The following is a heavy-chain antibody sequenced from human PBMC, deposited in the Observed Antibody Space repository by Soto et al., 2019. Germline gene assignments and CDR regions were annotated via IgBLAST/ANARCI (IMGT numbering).Heavy chain of an antibody. D-gene: IGHD6-6*01. CDR3: ARESGQVIAARRFKGWFDP. Sequence: ASVKVSCKASGYTFTSYGISWVRQAPGQGLEWMGWINAYNGNTNYAQKLQGRVTMTTDTSTSTAYMELRSLRSEDTAVYYCARESGQVIAARRFKGWFDPWGQGTLVTVSS. V-gene: IGHV1-18*01. CDR1: GYTFTSYG. J-gene: IGHJ5*02. CDR2: INAYNGNT.